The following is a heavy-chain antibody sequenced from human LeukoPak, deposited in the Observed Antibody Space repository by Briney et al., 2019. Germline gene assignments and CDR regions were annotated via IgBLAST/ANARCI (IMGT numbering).Heavy chain of an antibody. V-gene: IGHV4-39*01. J-gene: IGHJ2*01. CDR2: IYYSGAT. CDR3: ARRTEMGHWYFDL. Sequence: SETLSLTCTVSGGSISSNSYNWAWIRQPPGKGLEWMGSIYYSGATYYNPSLKGRVTISVDASKNQFSLKLSSVTAADTAVYYCARRTEMGHWYFDLWGRGTLVTVSS. CDR1: GGSISSNSYN. D-gene: IGHD5-24*01.